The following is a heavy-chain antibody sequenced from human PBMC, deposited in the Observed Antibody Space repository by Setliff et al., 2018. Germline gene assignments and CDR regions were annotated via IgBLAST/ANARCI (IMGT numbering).Heavy chain of an antibody. V-gene: IGHV1-2*02. CDR3: TRDPTGSNFYSFQFYMDV. J-gene: IGHJ6*03. D-gene: IGHD5-18*01. CDR2: INPNTGAA. Sequence: GASVKVSCKAFGYPFTGYYYNHWVRQAPGQGPEWMGWINPNTGAAKYAQQFQGRVTMTSDMSLRTVYLDLSGLTSDDTAVYYCTRDPTGSNFYSFQFYMDVWGKGTTVTVSS. CDR1: GYPFTGYY.